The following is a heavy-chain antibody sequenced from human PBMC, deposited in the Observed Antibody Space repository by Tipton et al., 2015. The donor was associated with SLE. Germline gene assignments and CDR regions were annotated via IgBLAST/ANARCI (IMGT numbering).Heavy chain of an antibody. CDR3: ARTISIYGGHYYYYMDV. Sequence: LRLSCPVSGGSINSNKYYWGWIRQPPGKGLEWIGNIYYSGSTYYNPSLKSRVTISIDTSKNQFSLKMNSVTSADTAVYYCARTISIYGGHYYYYMDVWGKGTPVTVSS. CDR2: IYYSGST. J-gene: IGHJ6*03. CDR1: GGSINSNKYY. V-gene: IGHV4-39*07. D-gene: IGHD3-3*01.